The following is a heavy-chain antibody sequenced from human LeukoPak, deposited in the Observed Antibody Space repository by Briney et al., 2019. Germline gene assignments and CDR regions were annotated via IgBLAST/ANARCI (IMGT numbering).Heavy chain of an antibody. V-gene: IGHV4-59*02. CDR3: VRDWEGFNFDI. CDR1: GGSVSSYY. CDR2: VYNSGST. Sequence: SETLSLTCTVSGGSVSSYYWSWVRQPPGEGLEWIACVYNSGSTNYNPSLKSRVTISVDRSKNQFSLKMNSVTAADTAVYYCVRDWEGFNFDIWGQGTMVTVSS. J-gene: IGHJ3*02. D-gene: IGHD1-26*01.